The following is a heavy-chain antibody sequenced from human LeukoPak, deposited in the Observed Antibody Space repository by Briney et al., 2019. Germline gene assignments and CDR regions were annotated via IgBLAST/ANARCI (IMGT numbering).Heavy chain of an antibody. CDR2: INSDGSSI. CDR1: GFTFRRYW. J-gene: IGHJ4*02. CDR3: AREGRVSGYDFDC. V-gene: IGHV3-74*03. D-gene: IGHD5-12*01. Sequence: GGSLRLSCAASGFTFRRYWMHWVRQAPGKGLVWVSRINSDGSSITYADSVKGRFTISRDNAKNTLYLQMNSLRVEDTAVYYCAREGRVSGYDFDCWGQGTLVTVSS.